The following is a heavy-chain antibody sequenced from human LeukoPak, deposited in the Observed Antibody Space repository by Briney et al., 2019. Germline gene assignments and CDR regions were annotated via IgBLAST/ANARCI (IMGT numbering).Heavy chain of an antibody. D-gene: IGHD6-6*01. J-gene: IGHJ4*02. Sequence: SETLSLTCTVSGGSISSYSWSWIRQPPGKGLEWIGYIYYSGSTNYNPSLKGRITLSVDTSKNQFSLKLSSVTAADTAVYYCARRYSTSFDYWGQGTLVIVSS. V-gene: IGHV4-59*08. CDR1: GGSISSYS. CDR3: ARRYSTSFDY. CDR2: IYYSGST.